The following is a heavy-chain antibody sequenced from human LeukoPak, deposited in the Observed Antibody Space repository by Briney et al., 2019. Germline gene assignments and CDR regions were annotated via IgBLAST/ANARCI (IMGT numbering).Heavy chain of an antibody. V-gene: IGHV4-59*01. D-gene: IGHD3-22*01. CDR2: IYYSGST. CDR1: GGSISSYY. CDR3: ARGRDYYDSSGYYQLFDY. Sequence: PSETLSLTCTVSGGSISSYYWSWIRQPPGKGLEWIGYIYYSGSTNYNPSLKSRVTISVDTSKNQFSLKLSSVTAADTAVYYCARGRDYYDSSGYYQLFDYWGQGTLVTVSS. J-gene: IGHJ4*02.